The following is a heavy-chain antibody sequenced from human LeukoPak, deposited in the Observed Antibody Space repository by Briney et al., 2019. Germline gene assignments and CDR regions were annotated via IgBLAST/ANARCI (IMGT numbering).Heavy chain of an antibody. J-gene: IGHJ4*02. D-gene: IGHD6-19*01. CDR1: GGSISSYY. V-gene: IGHV4-39*01. CDR2: IYYSGST. CDR3: ARLRGYSSGWYGVFY. Sequence: PSETLSLTCTVSGGSISSYYWGWIRQPPGKGLEGIGSIYYSGSTYYNPSLKSRVTISVDTSKNQFSLKLSSVTAADTAVYYCARLRGYSSGWYGVFYWGQGTLVTVSS.